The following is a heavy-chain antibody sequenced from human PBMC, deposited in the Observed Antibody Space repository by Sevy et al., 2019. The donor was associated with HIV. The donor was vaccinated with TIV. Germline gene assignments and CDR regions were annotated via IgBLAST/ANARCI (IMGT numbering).Heavy chain of an antibody. CDR3: ARRESTYLSDY. V-gene: IGHV3-30*03. CDR1: GFTFSSYY. Sequence: GGSLRLSCAASGFTFSSYYMHWVRQAPGKGLEWVAVISDNGSNKYYADSVKGRFTISRDNSKKTLYLQMNSLRAEDTAVYDGARRESTYLSDYWGQGTLVTVSS. CDR2: ISDNGSNK. J-gene: IGHJ4*02.